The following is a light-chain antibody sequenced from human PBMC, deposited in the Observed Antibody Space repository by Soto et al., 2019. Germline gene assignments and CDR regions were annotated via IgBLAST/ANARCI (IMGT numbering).Light chain of an antibody. CDR1: SSNIGAGYD. CDR3: QSYDNSLSGWI. V-gene: IGLV1-40*01. Sequence: QAVVTQPPSVSGAPGQRVTIACTGSSSNIGAGYDVHWYQQVPGTAPKLLIYGNSNRPSGVPDRFSGSKSGTSASLAITGLQAEDEADYYCQSYDNSLSGWIFGGGTKLTVL. CDR2: GNS. J-gene: IGLJ2*01.